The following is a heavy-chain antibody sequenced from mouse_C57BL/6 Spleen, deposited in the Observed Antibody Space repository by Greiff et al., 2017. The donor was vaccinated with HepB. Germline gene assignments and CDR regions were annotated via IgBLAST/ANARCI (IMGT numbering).Heavy chain of an antibody. CDR3: ATSDYAMDY. J-gene: IGHJ4*01. CDR2: IWSGGST. CDR1: GFSLTSYG. V-gene: IGHV2-4*01. Sequence: VKLVESGPGLVQPSQSLSITCTVSGFSLTSYGVHWVRQPPGKGLEWLGVIWSGGSTDYNAAFISRLSISKDNSKSQVFFKMNSLQADDTAIYYCATSDYAMDYWGQGTSVTVSS. D-gene: IGHD3-2*02.